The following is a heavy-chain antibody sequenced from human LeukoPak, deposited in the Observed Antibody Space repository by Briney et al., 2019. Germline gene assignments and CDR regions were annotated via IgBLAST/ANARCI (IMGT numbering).Heavy chain of an antibody. CDR2: ISYDGSNK. CDR1: GFTFSSYG. J-gene: IGHJ4*02. Sequence: GGSLRLSCAASGFTFSSYGMHWVRQAPGKGLEWVAVISYDGSNKYYADSVKGRFTISRDNSKNTLYLQMNSLRAEDTAVYYCAKELDSSGYEYNFDYWGQGALVTVSS. D-gene: IGHD3-22*01. V-gene: IGHV3-30*18. CDR3: AKELDSSGYEYNFDY.